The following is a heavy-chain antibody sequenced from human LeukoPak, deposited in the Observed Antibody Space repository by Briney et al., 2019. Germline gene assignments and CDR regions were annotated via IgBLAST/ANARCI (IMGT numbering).Heavy chain of an antibody. V-gene: IGHV5-51*01. D-gene: IGHD6-19*01. CDR1: GYSFTSYW. Sequence: GESLKISCKGSGYSFTSYWIGWVRQMPGKGLEWMGIIYPGDSDTTYSPSFQGQVTISVDKAISTAYLQWSSLKASDTAMYYCARHQGVAGAQFDYWGQETLVTVSS. CDR3: ARHQGVAGAQFDY. J-gene: IGHJ4*02. CDR2: IYPGDSDT.